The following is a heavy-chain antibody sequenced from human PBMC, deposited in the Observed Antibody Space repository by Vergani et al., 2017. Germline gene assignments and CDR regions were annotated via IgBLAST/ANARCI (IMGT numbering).Heavy chain of an antibody. CDR1: GFSLSTSGVG. CDR2: IYWDDDK. J-gene: IGHJ6*02. Sequence: QITLKESGPKLVKPTQTLPLTCTFSGFSLSTSGVGVGWIRQPPGKALEWLALIYWDDDKRYSPSLKSRLTITKDTSKNQVVLTMTNMDPVDTATYYCAHTKGRLYYYGMDVWGQGTTVTVSS. CDR3: AHTKGRLYYYGMDV. V-gene: IGHV2-5*02.